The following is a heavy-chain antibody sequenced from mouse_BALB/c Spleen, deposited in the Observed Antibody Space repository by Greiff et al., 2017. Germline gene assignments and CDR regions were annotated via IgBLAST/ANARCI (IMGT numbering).Heavy chain of an antibody. CDR3: ARLDDYDGFAY. V-gene: IGHV1-9*01. CDR1: GYTFSSYL. CDR2: ILPGSGST. Sequence: QVQLKQSGAELMKPGASVKISCKATGYTFSSYLIEWVKQRPGHGLEWIGEILPGSGSTNYNEKFKGKATFTADTSSNTAYMQLSSLTSEDSAVYYCARLDDYDGFAYWGQGTLVTVSA. J-gene: IGHJ3*01. D-gene: IGHD2-4*01.